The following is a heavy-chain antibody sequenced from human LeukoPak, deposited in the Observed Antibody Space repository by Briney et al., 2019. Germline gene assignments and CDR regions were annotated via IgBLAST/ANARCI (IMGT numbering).Heavy chain of an antibody. CDR3: ARAPALYSSSWYRRSSGMDV. J-gene: IGHJ6*02. CDR1: GYTFTGYY. CDR2: INPNSGGT. V-gene: IGHV1-2*06. D-gene: IGHD6-13*01. Sequence: ASVKVSCKASGYTFTGYYMHWVRQAPGQGLEWMGRINPNSGGTNYAQKFQGRVTMTRDTSISTAYMEPSRLRSDDTAVYYCARAPALYSSSWYRRSSGMDVWGQGTTVTVSS.